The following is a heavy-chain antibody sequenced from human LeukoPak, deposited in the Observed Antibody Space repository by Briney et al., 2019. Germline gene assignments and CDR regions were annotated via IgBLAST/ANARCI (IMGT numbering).Heavy chain of an antibody. CDR1: GFTFGPYT. D-gene: IGHD1-26*01. V-gene: IGHV3-48*04. CDR2: ISSSSDTI. J-gene: IGHJ4*02. Sequence: PGGSLRLSCAASGFTFGPYTMNWVRQAPGKGLEWVSYISSSSDTIYYADSVKGRFTISRDNAKNSLYLQMNSLRAEDTAVYYCASGMRVGPNIWGRGTLVTVSS. CDR3: ASGMRVGPNI.